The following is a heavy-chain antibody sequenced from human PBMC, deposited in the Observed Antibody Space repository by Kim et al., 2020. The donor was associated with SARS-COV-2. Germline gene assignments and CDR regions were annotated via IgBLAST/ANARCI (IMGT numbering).Heavy chain of an antibody. Sequence: NPSLRSRVTISVDTSTNQFSLKLSSVTAADTAVYYCARHGMAARPYWFDPWGQGTLVTVSS. J-gene: IGHJ5*02. V-gene: IGHV4-39*01. CDR3: ARHGMAARPYWFDP. D-gene: IGHD6-6*01.